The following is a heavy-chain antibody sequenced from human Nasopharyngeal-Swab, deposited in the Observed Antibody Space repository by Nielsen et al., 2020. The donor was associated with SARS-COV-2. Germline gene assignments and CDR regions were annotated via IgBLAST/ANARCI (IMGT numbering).Heavy chain of an antibody. V-gene: IGHV4-30-2*06. D-gene: IGHD3-10*01. Sequence: LRLSCVVSGGSISCADYSWNWIRQSPGRGLEWIGNIYHSGSTSYNPSLKSRVTISVDRSKSHFSLKMTSVTAADTAVYFCARGKDFGEYYFDYWGQGTLVTVSS. CDR1: GGSISCADYS. J-gene: IGHJ4*02. CDR3: ARGKDFGEYYFDY. CDR2: IYHSGST.